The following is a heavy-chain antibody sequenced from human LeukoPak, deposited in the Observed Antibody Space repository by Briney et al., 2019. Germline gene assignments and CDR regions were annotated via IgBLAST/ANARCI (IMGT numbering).Heavy chain of an antibody. V-gene: IGHV1-2*02. CDR2: INPNSGGT. CDR3: ARSYSLIPFDY. Sequence: ASVKVSCKASGYTFTGYYMHWVRQAPGQGLEWMGWINPNSGGTNYAQKFQGRVTMTRDTSISTAYMELRSLRSDDTAVYYCARSYSLIPFDYWGQGTLVTVSS. CDR1: GYTFTGYY. J-gene: IGHJ4*02. D-gene: IGHD2-15*01.